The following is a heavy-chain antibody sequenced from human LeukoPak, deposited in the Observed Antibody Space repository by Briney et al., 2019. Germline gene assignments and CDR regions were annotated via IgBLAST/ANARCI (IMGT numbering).Heavy chain of an antibody. J-gene: IGHJ4*02. D-gene: IGHD6-6*01. CDR3: VWSSTWNRRFYLDQ. Sequence: GGSLRLSCAASGFTFNLAWMSWVRQTPGKGLQWVARIAVTPDGPATDYATPVRGRFFISRDDSRNMVYLEMSSLSTDDTAVYYCVWSSTWNRRFYLDQWGQGTLVTVSS. CDR2: IAVTPDGPAT. CDR1: GFTFNLAW. V-gene: IGHV3-15*04.